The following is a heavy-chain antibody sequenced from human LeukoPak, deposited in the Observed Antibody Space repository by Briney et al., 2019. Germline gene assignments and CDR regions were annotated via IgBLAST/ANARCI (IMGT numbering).Heavy chain of an antibody. D-gene: IGHD3-22*01. CDR3: AKAGVRYFDSSGLYAFDF. J-gene: IGHJ3*01. CDR1: GGSISSTSYY. CDR2: IYYSGST. V-gene: IGHV4-39*02. Sequence: SETLSLTCAVPGGSISSTSYYWAWISHPPGKGLEWIGTIYYSGSTYNNPPLKSRVTMSVDTSRNHFSLKLTSVDAADTAVYYCAKAGVRYFDSSGLYAFDFWGQGTTVTVSS.